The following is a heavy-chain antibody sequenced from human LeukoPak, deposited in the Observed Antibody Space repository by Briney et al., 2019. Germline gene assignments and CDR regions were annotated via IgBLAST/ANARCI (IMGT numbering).Heavy chain of an antibody. Sequence: GGSLRLSCAASGFTFSSYGMHWVRQAPGKGLEWVAFIRYDGSNKYYAEAVKGRFTISRDNSKNTLYLQMNSLRAEDTAVYYCAKPEYSSGWGTPLDYWGQGTLVTVSS. J-gene: IGHJ4*02. V-gene: IGHV3-30*02. CDR3: AKPEYSSGWGTPLDY. CDR2: IRYDGSNK. D-gene: IGHD6-19*01. CDR1: GFTFSSYG.